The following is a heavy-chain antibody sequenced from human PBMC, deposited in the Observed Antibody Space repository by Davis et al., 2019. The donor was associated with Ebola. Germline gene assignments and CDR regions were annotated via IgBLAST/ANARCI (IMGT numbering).Heavy chain of an antibody. CDR3: AKEEGMRRRWMAHFDY. CDR1: GFTFSRHG. V-gene: IGHV3-30*18. CDR2: ISYEPIKT. J-gene: IGHJ4*02. D-gene: IGHD5-12*01. Sequence: GESLKISCAASGFTFSRHGMHWVRQAPGKGLEWVAVISYEPIKTYYAESVQGRFTVSRDNFKNMVYLQMDSLRPEDTAVYYCAKEEGMRRRWMAHFDYWGRGTQVTVSS.